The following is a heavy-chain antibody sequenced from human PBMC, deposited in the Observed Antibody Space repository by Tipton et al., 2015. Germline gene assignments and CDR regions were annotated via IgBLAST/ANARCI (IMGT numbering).Heavy chain of an antibody. CDR1: GGSVSSGSYY. V-gene: IGHV4-61*01. CDR3: AREAVARYYYGMDV. D-gene: IGHD6-19*01. J-gene: IGHJ6*02. CDR2: IYYRGST. Sequence: TLSLTCTVSGGSVSSGSYYWSWIRQPPGKELEWIGYIYYRGSTNYNPSLKSRVTISVDTSKNQFSLKLSSVTAADTAVYYCAREAVARYYYGMDVWGQGTTVTVSS.